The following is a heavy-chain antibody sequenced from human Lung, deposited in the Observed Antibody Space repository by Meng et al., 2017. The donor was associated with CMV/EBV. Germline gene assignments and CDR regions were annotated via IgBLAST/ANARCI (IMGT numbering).Heavy chain of an antibody. J-gene: IGHJ2*01. CDR2: INGDGSRT. D-gene: IGHD7-27*01. CDR3: ALHWGSGWYFAL. Sequence: GEXXKISCAASGFTFSNYWMHWVRQAPGKGLVWVSGINGDGSRTTYADSVKGRFTISRDNAKNTMYLEMNSLRGEDTAMYYFALHWGSGWYFALWGRGTLVTVSS. CDR1: GFTFSNYW. V-gene: IGHV3-74*01.